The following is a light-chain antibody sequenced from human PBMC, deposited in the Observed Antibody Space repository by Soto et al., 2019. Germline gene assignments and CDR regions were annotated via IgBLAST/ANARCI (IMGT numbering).Light chain of an antibody. V-gene: IGKV3-15*01. CDR3: QQYNNWPPWT. CDR1: QSVSSY. J-gene: IGKJ1*01. Sequence: EIVLTQSPGTLSLSPGERPPLSCRASQSVSSYLAWYQQKPGQAPRLLIYGASTRATGIPARFSGSGSGTEFTLTISSLQSEDFAVYYCQQYNNWPPWTFGQGTKVDIK. CDR2: GAS.